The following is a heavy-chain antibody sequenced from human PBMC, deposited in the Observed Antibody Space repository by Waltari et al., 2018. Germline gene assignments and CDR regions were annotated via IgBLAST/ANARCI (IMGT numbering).Heavy chain of an antibody. Sequence: QVQLQESGPGLVKPSQTLSLTCNVSGGSLSSPSYFWSWIRQPAGKGLEWVGRVYLSGNTDYNPSLKSRLSISLDTSKGQFFLRLRSVTAADTAVYFCARLVWFGAWIDNWGQGSLVTVSS. CDR1: GGSLSSPSYF. D-gene: IGHD3-10*01. CDR3: ARLVWFGAWIDN. V-gene: IGHV4-61*02. J-gene: IGHJ4*02. CDR2: VYLSGNT.